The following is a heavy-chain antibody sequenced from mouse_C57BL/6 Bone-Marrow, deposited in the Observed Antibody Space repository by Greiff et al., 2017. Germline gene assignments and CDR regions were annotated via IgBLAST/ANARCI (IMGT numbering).Heavy chain of an antibody. CDR1: GFTFSSYT. V-gene: IGHV5-9*01. D-gene: IGHD5-1*01. CDR2: ISGGGGNT. Sequence: EVKLMESGGGLVKPGGSLKLSCAASGFTFSSYTMSWVRQTPEKRLEWVATISGGGGNTYYPDSVKGRFTISRDNAKNTLYLQMCSLRSEDTSLYYCAVPRGYWGQGTTLTVSS. J-gene: IGHJ2*01. CDR3: AVPRGY.